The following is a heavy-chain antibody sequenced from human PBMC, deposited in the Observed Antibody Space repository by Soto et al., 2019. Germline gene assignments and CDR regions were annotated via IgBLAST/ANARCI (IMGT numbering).Heavy chain of an antibody. D-gene: IGHD2-8*01. Sequence: GASVKVSCKASGYTFTSYYMHWVRQAPGQGLEWMGIINPSGGSTSYAQKFQGRVTMTRDASTSTVYMELSSLRSEDTAVYYFARGSMVYEDYYYYYYMDVWGKGTTVTVSS. CDR1: GYTFTSYY. V-gene: IGHV1-46*03. CDR2: INPSGGST. CDR3: ARGSMVYEDYYYYYYMDV. J-gene: IGHJ6*03.